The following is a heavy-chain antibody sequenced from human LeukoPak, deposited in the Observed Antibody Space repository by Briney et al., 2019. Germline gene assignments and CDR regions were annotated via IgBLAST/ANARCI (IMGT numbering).Heavy chain of an antibody. V-gene: IGHV3-53*05. D-gene: IGHD2-15*01. CDR3: ARGRCSGGSCYLPFDY. Sequence: GGSLRLSCAASGFTVSSNYMSWVRQAPGKGLEWVSVLYSGGNTYYADSVKGRFTISRDNSKNTLYLQMGSLRAEDMAVYYCARGRCSGGSCYLPFDYWGQGTLVTVSS. CDR1: GFTVSSNY. CDR2: LYSGGNT. J-gene: IGHJ4*02.